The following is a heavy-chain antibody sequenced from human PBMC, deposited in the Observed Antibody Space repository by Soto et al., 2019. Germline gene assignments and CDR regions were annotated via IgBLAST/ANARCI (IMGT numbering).Heavy chain of an antibody. V-gene: IGHV1-69*13. Sequence: SVKVSCKASGGTFSSYAISWVRQAPGQGLEWMGGIIPNFGNANYAQKFQGRVTITADESTSTAYMELSSLRSEDTAVYYCARCCLTAAITYSDSGLDAWGQGTTVTVSS. D-gene: IGHD2-2*02. CDR3: ARCCLTAAITYSDSGLDA. CDR1: GGTFSSYA. CDR2: IIPNFGNA. J-gene: IGHJ6*02.